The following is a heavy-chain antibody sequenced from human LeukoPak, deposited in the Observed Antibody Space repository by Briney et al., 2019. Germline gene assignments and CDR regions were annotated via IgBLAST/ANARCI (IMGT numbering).Heavy chain of an antibody. Sequence: PGGSLRLSCGASGFTFSSYAMNWVRQAPGKGLEWVSAIRDSGGRTYYADSAKGRFTISRDNSKNTLYLQMNSLRAEDTAVYYFARLGDRATISRLEDYWGKGTMVTVSS. V-gene: IGHV3-23*01. J-gene: IGHJ4*02. CDR1: GFTFSSYA. CDR2: IRDSGGRT. D-gene: IGHD5-24*01. CDR3: ARLGDRATISRLEDY.